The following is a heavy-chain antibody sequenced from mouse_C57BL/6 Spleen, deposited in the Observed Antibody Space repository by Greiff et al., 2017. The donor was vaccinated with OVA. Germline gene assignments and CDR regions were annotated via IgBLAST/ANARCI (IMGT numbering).Heavy chain of an antibody. CDR3: ASGRSDDYDEGDAMDY. CDR2: IYPSDSET. J-gene: IGHJ4*01. Sequence: QVQLQQPGAELVRPGSSVKLSCKASGYTFTSYWMDWVKQRPGQGLEWIGNIYPSDSETHYNQKFKDKATLTVDKSSSTAYMQLSSLTSEDSAVYYGASGRSDDYDEGDAMDYWGQGTSVTVSS. D-gene: IGHD2-4*01. CDR1: GYTFTSYW. V-gene: IGHV1-61*01.